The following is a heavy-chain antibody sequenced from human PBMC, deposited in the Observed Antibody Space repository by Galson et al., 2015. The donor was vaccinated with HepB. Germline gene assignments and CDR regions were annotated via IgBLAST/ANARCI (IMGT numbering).Heavy chain of an antibody. J-gene: IGHJ4*02. Sequence: SLRLSCAASGFTFSSYSMNWVRQAPGKGLEWVSSISSRNTYIYYADSVKGRFAISRDNAKNSLYLQMNSLRVEDTAVYYCASPKFPSQWELLDGFDSWGQGTLVTVSS. D-gene: IGHD1-26*01. CDR1: GFTFSSYS. V-gene: IGHV3-21*01. CDR3: ASPKFPSQWELLDGFDS. CDR2: ISSRNTYI.